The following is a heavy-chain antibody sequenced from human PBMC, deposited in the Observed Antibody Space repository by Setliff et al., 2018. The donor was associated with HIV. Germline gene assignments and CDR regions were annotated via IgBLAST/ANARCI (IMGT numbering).Heavy chain of an antibody. CDR1: GGSIGSDDYY. CDR3: VRDGYGYNGKGFDY. CDR2: ITYSGSA. J-gene: IGHJ4*02. Sequence: PSETLSLTCTVSGGSIGSDDYYWNWIRQPPGKGLEWIGYITYSGSAYYNPSLKSRVTISIDTSNNQISLRLSSVTAADTAMYYCVRDGYGYNGKGFDYWGPGTLVTVSS. V-gene: IGHV4-30-4*08. D-gene: IGHD5-12*01.